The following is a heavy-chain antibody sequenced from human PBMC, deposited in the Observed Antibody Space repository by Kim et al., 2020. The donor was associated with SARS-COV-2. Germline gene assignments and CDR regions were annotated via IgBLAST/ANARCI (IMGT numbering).Heavy chain of an antibody. Sequence: ASVKVSCKASGYTFTSYGISWVRQAPGQGLEWMGWISAYNGNTNYAQKLQGRVTMTTDTSTSTAYMELRSLRSDDTAVYYCARDPRLTTVTTELYYYYYYGMDVWGQGTTVTVSS. J-gene: IGHJ6*02. D-gene: IGHD4-17*01. CDR2: ISAYNGNT. CDR1: GYTFTSYG. CDR3: ARDPRLTTVTTELYYYYYYGMDV. V-gene: IGHV1-18*04.